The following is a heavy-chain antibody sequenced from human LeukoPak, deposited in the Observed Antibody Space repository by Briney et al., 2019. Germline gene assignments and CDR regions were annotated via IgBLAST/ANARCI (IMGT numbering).Heavy chain of an antibody. CDR1: GASLNSGNYY. J-gene: IGHJ4*02. CDR2: IYTSGTT. CDR3: TRGGELMNF. D-gene: IGHD1-26*01. V-gene: IGHV4-61*02. Sequence: PSQTLSLTCTVAGASLNSGNYYWTWIRQPAGKRREWIGRIYTSGTTNYNPSLKSRVTISKDASKNQFSLRLSSVTAADTAVYYCTRGGELMNFWGQGTLVTVSS.